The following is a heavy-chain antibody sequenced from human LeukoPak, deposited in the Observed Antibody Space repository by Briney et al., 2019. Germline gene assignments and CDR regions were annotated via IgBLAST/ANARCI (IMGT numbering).Heavy chain of an antibody. CDR1: GYTFTNYA. CDR2: INAGHGNT. V-gene: IGHV1-3*01. D-gene: IGHD1-14*01. J-gene: IGHJ4*02. Sequence: ASVKVSCKASGYTFTNYAIQWMRQAPGQRLEWMGWINAGHGNTKYSQKFQGRVTITRDTSASTAYMELSSLRSEDTAVYYCARGAGFAEPLPEYWGQGTLLTVSS. CDR3: ARGAGFAEPLPEY.